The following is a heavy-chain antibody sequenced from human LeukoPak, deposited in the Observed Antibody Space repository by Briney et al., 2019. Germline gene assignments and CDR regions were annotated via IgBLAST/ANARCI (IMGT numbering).Heavy chain of an antibody. D-gene: IGHD2-15*01. V-gene: IGHV1-2*02. CDR1: GYTFTGYY. J-gene: IGHJ4*02. CDR3: ARERTLTSCYDY. Sequence: VASVKVSCKASGYTFTGYYMHWVRQAPGQGLEWMGWINPNSGGTNYAQKFQGRVTMTRDTSISTAYMEPSRLRSDDTAVYYCARERTLTSCYDYWGQGTLVTVSS. CDR2: INPNSGGT.